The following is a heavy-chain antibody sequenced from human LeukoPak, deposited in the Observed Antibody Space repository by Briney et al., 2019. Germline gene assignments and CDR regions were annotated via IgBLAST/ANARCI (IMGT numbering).Heavy chain of an antibody. V-gene: IGHV3-66*01. Sequence: GGSLRLSCAASGFSVSDNYMSWVRQAPGKGLEWVSVIYSGGSMYYADSVKGRFTISRHNSKNTVSLQMYSLRVEDTAVYYCARDRSMAVAGTGLDYWGQGTLVTVSS. CDR3: ARDRSMAVAGTGLDY. CDR2: IYSGGSM. D-gene: IGHD6-13*01. CDR1: GFSVSDNY. J-gene: IGHJ4*02.